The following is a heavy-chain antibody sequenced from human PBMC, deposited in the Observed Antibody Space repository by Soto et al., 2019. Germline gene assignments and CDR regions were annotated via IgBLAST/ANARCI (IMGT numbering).Heavy chain of an antibody. CDR3: GGGVTNSSGWPESYYYGMAV. CDR1: GYTFTSYY. J-gene: IGHJ6*04. Sequence: QVQLVQSGAEVKKPGASVKVSCKASGYTFTSYYMHWVRQAPGQGLEWMGIINPSGGSTSYAQKSQGRVTRTGDTPTTTVYRELSSLRSEATAVYYCGGGVTNSSGWPESYYYGMAVGGKGTTVTVPS. D-gene: IGHD6-19*01. CDR2: INPSGGST. V-gene: IGHV1-46*04.